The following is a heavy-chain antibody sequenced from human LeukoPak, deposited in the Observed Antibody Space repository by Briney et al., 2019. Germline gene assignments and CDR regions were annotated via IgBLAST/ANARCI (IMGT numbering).Heavy chain of an antibody. CDR3: ARSGIAASFDI. Sequence: ASVKDSCKASGYTFTSYYMHGVRQAPGQGLEWMGIINPSGGSTSYAQKFQGRVTMTRDMSTSTVYMELSSLRSEATAVYYCARSGIAASFDIWGQGTMVTVSS. CDR1: GYTFTSYY. V-gene: IGHV1-46*01. D-gene: IGHD6-13*01. J-gene: IGHJ3*02. CDR2: INPSGGST.